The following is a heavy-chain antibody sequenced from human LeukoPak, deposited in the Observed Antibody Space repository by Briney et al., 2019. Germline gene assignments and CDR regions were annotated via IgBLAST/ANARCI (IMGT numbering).Heavy chain of an antibody. J-gene: IGHJ5*02. CDR1: GGSFSGYY. CDR3: ARGSRITMIVRGSWFDP. Sequence: SETLSLTCAVYGGSFSGYYWSWIRQPPGKGLEWIGEINHSGSTNYNPSLKSRVTISVDTSTNQFSLKLSSVTAADTAVYYCARGSRITMIVRGSWFDPWGQGTLVTVSS. V-gene: IGHV4-34*01. D-gene: IGHD3-22*01. CDR2: INHSGST.